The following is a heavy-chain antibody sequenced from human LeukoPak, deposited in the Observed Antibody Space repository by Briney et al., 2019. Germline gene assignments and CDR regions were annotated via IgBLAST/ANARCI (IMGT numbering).Heavy chain of an antibody. CDR1: GGSISSSGYF. J-gene: IGHJ4*02. CDR3: ARDQGYTYGYSEVDY. CDR2: IDYRGTT. D-gene: IGHD5-18*01. Sequence: SETLSLTCSVSGGSISSSGYFWGWIRQPPGKGLEWIGRIDYRGTTYYNPSLKSRVTISMDTSKNQFSLRLTSATAADTAMYYCARDQGYTYGYSEVDYWGQGTLVTISS. V-gene: IGHV4-39*07.